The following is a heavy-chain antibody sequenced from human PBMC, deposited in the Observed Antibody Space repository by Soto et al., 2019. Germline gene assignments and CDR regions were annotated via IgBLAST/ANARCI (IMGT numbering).Heavy chain of an antibody. CDR3: AKGYCSGRTCHSVFDC. Sequence: EVQLLESGGGLVQPGGSLRLSCAASGVTFSSHAMSWVRQAPGKGLEWVATIISSGDSTNYADSVQGRFSISRDNSKHTLCLQMNSLRAKETAVVYCAKGYCSGRTCHSVFDCWGQGTLVTVSS. V-gene: IGHV3-23*01. CDR1: GVTFSSHA. J-gene: IGHJ4*02. CDR2: IISSGDST. D-gene: IGHD2-15*01.